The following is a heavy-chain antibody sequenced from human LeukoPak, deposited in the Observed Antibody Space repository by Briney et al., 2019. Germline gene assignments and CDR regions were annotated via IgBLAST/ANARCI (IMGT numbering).Heavy chain of an antibody. Sequence: GASVKVSCKASGYTFTSYGISWVRHAPGQGLEWMGWISAYNGNTNYAQKLQGRVTMTTDTSTSTAYMELRSLRSDDTAVYYCAKVTGTTLGNWFDPWGQGTLVTVSS. J-gene: IGHJ5*02. V-gene: IGHV1-18*01. CDR1: GYTFTSYG. CDR3: AKVTGTTLGNWFDP. CDR2: ISAYNGNT. D-gene: IGHD1-7*01.